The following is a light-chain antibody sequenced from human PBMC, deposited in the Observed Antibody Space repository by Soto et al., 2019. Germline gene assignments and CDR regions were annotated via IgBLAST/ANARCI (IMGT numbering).Light chain of an antibody. Sequence: QAVVTQPPSASGSPGQSVTITCTGTSSDVGAYNYVSWYQQHPGKAPKLMIYEVSKRPSGVPDRFSGSKSGNTASLTVSGLQAEDEADYYCSSNVGSYSFVFGGGTQLTVL. CDR1: SSDVGAYNY. CDR2: EVS. V-gene: IGLV2-8*01. J-gene: IGLJ3*02. CDR3: SSNVGSYSFV.